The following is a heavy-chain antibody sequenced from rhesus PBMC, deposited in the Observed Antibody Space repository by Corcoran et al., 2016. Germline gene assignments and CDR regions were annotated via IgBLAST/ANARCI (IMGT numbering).Heavy chain of an antibody. J-gene: IGHJ4*01. Sequence: QVQLQESGPGLVKPSETLPLTCAVSGSSISSNYWSWIRQAPGKGLEWLGRIYGSGGSTDYNPSLKSRVTISIDTSKNQFSLKLSSVTAADTAVYYCAREGSKYCTGSGCYAGSSDYWGQGVLVTVSS. V-gene: IGHV4S2*01. CDR1: GSSISSNY. D-gene: IGHD2-21*01. CDR3: AREGSKYCTGSGCYAGSSDY. CDR2: IYGSGGST.